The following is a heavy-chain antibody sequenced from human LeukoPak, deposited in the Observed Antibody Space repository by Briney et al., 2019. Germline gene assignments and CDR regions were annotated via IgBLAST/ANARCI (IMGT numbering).Heavy chain of an antibody. V-gene: IGHV1-2*02. CDR3: ARVLKMITFGGVRGDAFDI. Sequence: ASVKVSCKASGYTFTSYYMHWVRQAPGQGLEWMGWINPNSGGTNYAQKFQGRVTMTRDTSISTAYMELSRLRSDDTAVYYCARVLKMITFGGVRGDAFDIWGQGTRVTVSS. D-gene: IGHD3-16*01. J-gene: IGHJ3*02. CDR1: GYTFTSYY. CDR2: INPNSGGT.